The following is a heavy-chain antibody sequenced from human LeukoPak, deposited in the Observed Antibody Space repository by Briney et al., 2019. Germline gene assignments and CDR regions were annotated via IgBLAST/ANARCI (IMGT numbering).Heavy chain of an antibody. CDR1: GGSFSGYY. CDR2: INHSGST. V-gene: IGHV4-34*01. Sequence: SETLSLTCAVYGGSFSGYYWSWIRQPPGKGLEWIGEINHSGSTNYNPSLKSRVTISVDTSKNQFSLKLSSVTAADTAVYYCARVPSDYDSSGYMDYWGQGTPVTVSS. J-gene: IGHJ4*02. D-gene: IGHD3-22*01. CDR3: ARVPSDYDSSGYMDY.